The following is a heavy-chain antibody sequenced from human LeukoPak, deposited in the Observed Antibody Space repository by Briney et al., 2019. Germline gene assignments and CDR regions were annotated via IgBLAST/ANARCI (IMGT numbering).Heavy chain of an antibody. V-gene: IGHV3-11*01. D-gene: IGHD4-11*01. Sequence: PGGSLRLSCAASGFTFSDYYMSWIRQAPGKGLEWVSYISSSGSTIYYADSVKGRFTISRDNAKNSLYLQMNSLRAEDTAVYCCARAGDDYSNNLNYYYYGMDVWGQGTTVTVSS. CDR1: GFTFSDYY. J-gene: IGHJ6*02. CDR3: ARAGDDYSNNLNYYYYGMDV. CDR2: ISSSGSTI.